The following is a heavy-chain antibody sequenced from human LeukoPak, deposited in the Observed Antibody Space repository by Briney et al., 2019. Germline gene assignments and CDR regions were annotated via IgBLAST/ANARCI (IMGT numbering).Heavy chain of an antibody. CDR1: GFTVSRNY. CDR3: ARGKRFLEWFLDY. V-gene: IGHV3-66*01. J-gene: IGHJ4*02. CDR2: IYSGGST. D-gene: IGHD3-3*01. Sequence: GGSLRLSCAASGFTVSRNYMSWVRQAPGKGLEWVSVIYSGGSTYYADSVKGRFTISRDNSKNTLYLQMNSLRAEDTAVYYCARGKRFLEWFLDYWGQGTLVTVSS.